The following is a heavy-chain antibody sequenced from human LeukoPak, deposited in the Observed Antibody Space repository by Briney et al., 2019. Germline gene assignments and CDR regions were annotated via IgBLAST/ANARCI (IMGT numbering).Heavy chain of an antibody. J-gene: IGHJ4*02. CDR1: GGSINNHY. D-gene: IGHD1-1*01. Sequence: SETLSLTCTVSGGSINNHYWSWIRQTAGKGLEWIGRIYTSGSTNYNPSLKSRVTMSVDTSNNQFSLKLSSVTAADTAVYYCARDRGTWNDDGFDYWGQGTLVTVSS. CDR2: IYTSGST. CDR3: ARDRGTWNDDGFDY. V-gene: IGHV4-4*07.